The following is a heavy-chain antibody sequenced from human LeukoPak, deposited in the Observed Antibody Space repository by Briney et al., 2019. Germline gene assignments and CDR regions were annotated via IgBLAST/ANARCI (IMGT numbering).Heavy chain of an antibody. CDR1: GGSISSYY. V-gene: IGHV4-59*01. CDR2: IYHSGST. D-gene: IGHD3-10*01. Sequence: SETLSLTCTVSGGSISSYYWSWIRQPPGKGLEWIGYIYHSGSTNYNPSLKSRVTISVDTSKNQFSLKLSSVTAADTAVYYCARDRYGSGSVWGQGTLVTVSS. J-gene: IGHJ4*02. CDR3: ARDRYGSGSV.